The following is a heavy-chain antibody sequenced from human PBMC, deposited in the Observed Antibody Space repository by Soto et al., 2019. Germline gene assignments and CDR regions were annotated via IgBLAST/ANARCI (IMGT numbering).Heavy chain of an antibody. CDR1: GGSISSYY. D-gene: IGHD3-3*01. Sequence: SETLSLTCTVSGGSISSYYWSWIRQPPGKGLEWIGYIYYSGSTNYNPSLQSRVTISVDTSKNQFSLKLSSVTAADTAVYYCARQRLGVRRAHMDVWGKGTTVTVSS. CDR3: ARQRLGVRRAHMDV. J-gene: IGHJ6*03. V-gene: IGHV4-59*08. CDR2: IYYSGST.